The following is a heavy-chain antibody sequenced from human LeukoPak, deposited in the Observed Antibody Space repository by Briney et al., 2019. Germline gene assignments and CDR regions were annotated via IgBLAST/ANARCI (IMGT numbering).Heavy chain of an antibody. J-gene: IGHJ4*02. CDR2: LNPNSGGT. Sequence: GASVKVSCKASGYTFTGYYMHWVRQAPGQGLEWMGWLNPNSGGTNYAQKFQGRVTITADESTSTAYMELSSLRSEDTAVYYSARDEMATIAYWGQGTLVTVSS. CDR3: ARDEMATIAY. V-gene: IGHV1-2*02. CDR1: GYTFTGYY. D-gene: IGHD5-24*01.